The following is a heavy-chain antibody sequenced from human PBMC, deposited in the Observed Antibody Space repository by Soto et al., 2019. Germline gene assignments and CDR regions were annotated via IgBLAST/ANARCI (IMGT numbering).Heavy chain of an antibody. CDR3: ARQRDIVVVPAAIHYYYGMDV. J-gene: IGHJ6*02. D-gene: IGHD2-2*02. CDR1: GYSFTSYW. Sequence: GESLKISCKGSGYSFTSYWIGWVRQMPGKGLEWMGIIYPGDSDTRYSPSFQGQVTISADKSISTAYLQWSSLKASDTAMYYCARQRDIVVVPAAIHYYYGMDVWGQGTAVTVSS. V-gene: IGHV5-51*01. CDR2: IYPGDSDT.